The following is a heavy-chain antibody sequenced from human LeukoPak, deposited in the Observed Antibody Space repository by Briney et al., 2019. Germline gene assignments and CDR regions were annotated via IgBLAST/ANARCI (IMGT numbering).Heavy chain of an antibody. Sequence: PGGSLRLSCAASRFTFTRYWMSWVRQAPGKGLEWVANINQDGSEKYYVDSVKGRFTISRDNTKNSLYLQMNSLRAEDTAVYYCTRDKIIFGVGRGFDYWGQGTLVTVSS. CDR2: INQDGSEK. D-gene: IGHD3-3*01. CDR3: TRDKIIFGVGRGFDY. V-gene: IGHV3-7*01. J-gene: IGHJ4*02. CDR1: RFTFTRYW.